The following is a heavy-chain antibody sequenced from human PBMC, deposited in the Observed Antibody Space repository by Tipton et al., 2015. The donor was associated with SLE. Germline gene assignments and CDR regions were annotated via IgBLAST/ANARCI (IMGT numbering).Heavy chain of an antibody. CDR2: ISAYNGNT. CDR3: GRKDLNQLDVKGSSYYMDV. D-gene: IGHD1-1*01. V-gene: IGHV1-18*01. Sequence: QLVQSGAEVKKPGASVKVSCKASGYTFTSYGISWVRQAPGQGLEWMGWISAYNGNTNYAQKLQGRVTMTTNTSTSTAYMELRSLRSDDTGVYYCGRKDLNQLDVKGSSYYMDVWGKGTTVPVSS. CDR1: GYTFTSYG. J-gene: IGHJ6*03.